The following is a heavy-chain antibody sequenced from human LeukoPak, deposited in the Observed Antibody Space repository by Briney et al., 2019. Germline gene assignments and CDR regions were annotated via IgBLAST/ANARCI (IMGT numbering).Heavy chain of an antibody. D-gene: IGHD4-23*01. CDR1: GFTFSSYS. V-gene: IGHV3-21*04. CDR3: ARAMYGGNSGFYYLDY. CDR2: ISSSSSYI. Sequence: GGSLRLSCAASGFTFSSYSMNWVRQAPGKGLEWVSFISSSSSYIYYADSVKGRFTISRDNSKDTLYLQTNSLRAEDTAVYYCARAMYGGNSGFYYLDYWGQGTLVTVSS. J-gene: IGHJ4*02.